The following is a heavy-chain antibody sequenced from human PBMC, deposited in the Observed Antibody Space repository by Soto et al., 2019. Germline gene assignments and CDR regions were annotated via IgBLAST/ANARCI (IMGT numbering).Heavy chain of an antibody. CDR3: ARESEDLTSNFDY. V-gene: IGHV3-11*06. CDR1: GFSFSDYY. Sequence: AGGSLRLSCAASGFSFSDYYMSWVRQAPGKGLEWVSSISSTTNYIYYGDSMKGRFTISRDNAKNSLYLEMNSLRAEDTAVYYCARESEDLTSNFDYWGQGTLVTVSS. CDR2: ISSTTNYI. J-gene: IGHJ4*02.